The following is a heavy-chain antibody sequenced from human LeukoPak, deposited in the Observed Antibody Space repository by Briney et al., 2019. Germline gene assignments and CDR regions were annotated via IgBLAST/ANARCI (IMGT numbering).Heavy chain of an antibody. CDR3: ARDREVVPAASFDY. J-gene: IGHJ4*02. Sequence: GSLRLSCAASGFTFSDYYMSWIRQAPGKGLEWVSYISSSGSTIYYADSVKGRFTISRDNAKNSLYLQMNSLRAEDTAVYYCARDREVVPAASFDYWGQGTLVTVSS. CDR2: ISSSGSTI. D-gene: IGHD2-2*01. V-gene: IGHV3-11*04. CDR1: GFTFSDYY.